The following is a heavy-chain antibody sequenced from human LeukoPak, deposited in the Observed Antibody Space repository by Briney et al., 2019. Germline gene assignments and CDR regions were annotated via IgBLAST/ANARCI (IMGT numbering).Heavy chain of an antibody. V-gene: IGHV4-59*01. CDR1: GGSISSYY. CDR3: ARGRPFGDYVWGSYRYYFDY. Sequence: SETLSLTCTVSGGSISSYYWSWIRQPPGKGLEWIGYIYYSGSTNYNPSLKSRVTISVDTSKNQFSLKLSSVTAADTAVYYCARGRPFGDYVWGSYRYYFDYWGQGTLVTVSS. D-gene: IGHD3-16*02. J-gene: IGHJ4*02. CDR2: IYYSGST.